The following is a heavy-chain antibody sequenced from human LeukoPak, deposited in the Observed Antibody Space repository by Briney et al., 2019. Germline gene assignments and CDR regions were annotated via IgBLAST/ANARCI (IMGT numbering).Heavy chain of an antibody. V-gene: IGHV4-39*01. CDR2: IYYSGST. D-gene: IGHD3-10*01. Sequence: SETLSLTCTVSGGSISSSSYCWGWIRQPPGKGLEWIGSIYYSGSTYYNPSLKSRVTISVDTSKNQFSLKLSSVTAADTAVYYCATLRITMVREEDNWFDPWGQGTLVTVSS. CDR3: ATLRITMVREEDNWFDP. J-gene: IGHJ5*02. CDR1: GGSISSSSYC.